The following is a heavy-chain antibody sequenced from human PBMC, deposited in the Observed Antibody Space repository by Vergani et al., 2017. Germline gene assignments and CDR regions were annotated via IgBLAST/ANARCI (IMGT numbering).Heavy chain of an antibody. CDR3: AKANPRNSGYDYLYYYHAMDV. V-gene: IGHV1-18*01. D-gene: IGHD5-12*01. CDR2: VSPYNGNT. Sequence: QSQLVQSGDEVKKPGASVKVSCKTSGYSFINYGISWVRQAPGQGLEWLGWVSPYNGNTNYGQKIQGRVTMTTDTSTRTAYMQLRSLTFDDTAVYYCAKANPRNSGYDYLYYYHAMDVWGQGTTVTVSS. J-gene: IGHJ6*02. CDR1: GYSFINYG.